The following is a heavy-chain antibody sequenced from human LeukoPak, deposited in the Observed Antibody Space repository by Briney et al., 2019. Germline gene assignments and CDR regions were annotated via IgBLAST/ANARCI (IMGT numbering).Heavy chain of an antibody. J-gene: IGHJ3*02. Sequence: SETLSLTCTVSGGSISSYYWSWIRQPPGKGLEWIGYIYYSGSTNYNPSLKSRVTISVDTSKNQSSLKLSSVTAADTAVYYCARALDAFDIWGQGTMVTVSS. CDR3: ARALDAFDI. V-gene: IGHV4-59*01. CDR1: GGSISSYY. CDR2: IYYSGST.